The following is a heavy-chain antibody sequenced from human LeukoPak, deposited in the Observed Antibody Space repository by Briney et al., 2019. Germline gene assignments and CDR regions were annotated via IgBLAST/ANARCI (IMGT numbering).Heavy chain of an antibody. Sequence: SQTLSLTCTVSGGSISSGTYCWSWIRQPAGKGLEWIGRIYTSGSTHYNPSLKSRVTISIDTSRNQFSLKLNSVTAADTAMYYCARRDYYGSGSYNYWGQGTLVTVSS. D-gene: IGHD3-10*01. CDR2: IYTSGST. CDR1: GGSISSGTYC. CDR3: ARRDYYGSGSYNY. J-gene: IGHJ4*02. V-gene: IGHV4-61*02.